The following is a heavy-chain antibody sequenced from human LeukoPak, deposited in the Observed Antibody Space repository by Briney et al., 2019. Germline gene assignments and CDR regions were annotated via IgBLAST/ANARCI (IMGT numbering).Heavy chain of an antibody. CDR2: INQDGSEK. CDR3: ARALDTEFHMDV. Sequence: GGSLRLSCAASGFTFSTFWMSWVRQAPGKGLEWVANINQDGSEKYYVDSVKGRFTISRDNAKNSVYLQMNSLRAEDTAVYYCARALDTEFHMDVWGKGTTVTVSS. D-gene: IGHD2-2*02. CDR1: GFTFSTFW. V-gene: IGHV3-7*01. J-gene: IGHJ6*03.